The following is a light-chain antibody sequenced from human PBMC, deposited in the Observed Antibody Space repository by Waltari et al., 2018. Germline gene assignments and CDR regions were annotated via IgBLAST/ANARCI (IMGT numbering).Light chain of an antibody. J-gene: IGKJ1*01. CDR3: HHFGGSPPWT. CDR2: GAT. CDR1: HILTSSY. V-gene: IGKV3-20*01. Sequence: DIVLTQSPGTLSLSPGERATLSCRASHILTSSYLGWYQQKPGRAPRLLMFGATTRATGIPDRVSGSGSGPDFNLTISRLQPEDSAVYFCHHFGGSPPWTFGQGTKVEIK.